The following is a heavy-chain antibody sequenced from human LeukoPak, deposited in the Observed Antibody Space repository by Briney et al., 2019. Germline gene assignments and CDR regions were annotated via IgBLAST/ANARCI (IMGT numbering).Heavy chain of an antibody. CDR1: GGSLSGYY. CDR3: ARDSSGRTFDY. Sequence: SETLSLTCALYGGSLSGYYWSWIRQPPGKGLEWIGEINHSGSTNYNPSLKSRVTISVDTSKNQFSLKLSSVTAADTAVYYCARDSSGRTFDYWGQGTLVTVSS. D-gene: IGHD3-22*01. CDR2: INHSGST. V-gene: IGHV4-34*01. J-gene: IGHJ4*02.